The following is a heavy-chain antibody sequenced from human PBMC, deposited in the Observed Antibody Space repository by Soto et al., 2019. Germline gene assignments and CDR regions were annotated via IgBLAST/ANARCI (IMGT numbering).Heavy chain of an antibody. Sequence: GASVKVSCKASGYTFTSYGISWVRQAPGQGLEWTGWISAYNGNTNYAQKLQGRVTMTTDTSTSTAYMELRSLRSDDTAVYYCARDPPPTVTTFGFHYYYGMDVWGQGTTVTVSS. D-gene: IGHD4-4*01. V-gene: IGHV1-18*01. J-gene: IGHJ6*02. CDR1: GYTFTSYG. CDR2: ISAYNGNT. CDR3: ARDPPPTVTTFGFHYYYGMDV.